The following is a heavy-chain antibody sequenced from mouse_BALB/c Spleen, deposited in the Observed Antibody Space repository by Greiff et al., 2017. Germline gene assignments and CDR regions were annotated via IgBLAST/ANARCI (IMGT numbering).Heavy chain of an antibody. Sequence: EVQVVESGGGLVKPGGSLKLSCAASGFTFSSYAMSWVRQSPEKRLEWVAEISSGGSYTYYPDTVTGRFTISRDNAKNTLYLEMSSLRSEDTAMYYCATGFPDYYGSSYWYFDVWGAGTTVTVSS. CDR1: GFTFSSYA. J-gene: IGHJ1*01. CDR3: ATGFPDYYGSSYWYFDV. D-gene: IGHD1-1*01. V-gene: IGHV5-9-4*01. CDR2: ISSGGSYT.